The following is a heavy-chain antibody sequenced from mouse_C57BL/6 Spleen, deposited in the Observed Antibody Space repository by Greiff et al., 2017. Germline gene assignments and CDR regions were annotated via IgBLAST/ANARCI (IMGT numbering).Heavy chain of an antibody. V-gene: IGHV5-4*01. D-gene: IGHD2-4*01. CDR3: ARDRRLRYYARDY. J-gene: IGHJ4*01. Sequence: VKLVESGGGLVKPGGSLKLSCAASGFTFRSYAMSWVRQTPEQRLAWVATISDGGSYTDYPDNVKGRFTISRDNAKNNLYLQMSNLKSEDTAVYYGARDRRLRYYARDYWGQGTSVTVSS. CDR2: ISDGGSYT. CDR1: GFTFRSYA.